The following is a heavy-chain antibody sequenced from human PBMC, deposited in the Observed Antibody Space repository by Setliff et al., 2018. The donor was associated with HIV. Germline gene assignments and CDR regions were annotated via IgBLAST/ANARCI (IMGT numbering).Heavy chain of an antibody. Sequence: GASVKVSCKTFGYRFTDFYVNWVRQAPGQGVEWMGWINPKSGATKNAQKFQGRVTMTRETSISTVYMELSSLRSDDTALYFCARGAEDLAINPHSFDYYFGYWGQGKPVTVAS. CDR1: GYRFTDFY. CDR3: ARGAEDLAINPHSFDYYFGY. D-gene: IGHD3-9*01. J-gene: IGHJ4*02. V-gene: IGHV1-2*02. CDR2: INPKSGAT.